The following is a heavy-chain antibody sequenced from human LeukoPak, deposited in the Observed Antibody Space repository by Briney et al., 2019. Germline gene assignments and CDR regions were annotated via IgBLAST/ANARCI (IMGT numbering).Heavy chain of an antibody. J-gene: IGHJ5*02. CDR3: ARDGRIRFPVTNWFDP. Sequence: SETLSLTCTVSGYSISSGYYWGWIRQPPGKGLEWIVSIYHSGSTYYNPSLRSRVTISVDTSKNQFSLKLSSVTAAGTAVYYCARDGRIRFPVTNWFDPWGQGTLVTVSS. CDR2: IYHSGST. D-gene: IGHD3-3*01. V-gene: IGHV4-38-2*02. CDR1: GYSISSGYY.